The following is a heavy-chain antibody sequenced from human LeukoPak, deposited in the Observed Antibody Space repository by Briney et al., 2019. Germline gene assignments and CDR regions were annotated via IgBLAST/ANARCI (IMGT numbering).Heavy chain of an antibody. Sequence: SETLSLTCTVSGVSISSYYWSWIRQPPGKGLEWIGYIYYSGSTNYNPSLKSRVTISVDTSKNQFSLKLSSVTAADTAVYYCARGIVGATTGYYYYGMDVWGQGTTVTVSS. V-gene: IGHV4-59*01. CDR2: IYYSGST. CDR1: GVSISSYY. D-gene: IGHD1-26*01. J-gene: IGHJ6*02. CDR3: ARGIVGATTGYYYYGMDV.